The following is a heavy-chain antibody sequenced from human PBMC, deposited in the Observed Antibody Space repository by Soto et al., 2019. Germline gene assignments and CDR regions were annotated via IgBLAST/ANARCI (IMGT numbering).Heavy chain of an antibody. V-gene: IGHV4-34*01. CDR2: INPSGST. Sequence: CILQTKEKGLEWTGEINPSGSTNYNPSLKSRVTISVDTSKNQFSLKLSSVTAADTAVYYCARGQPPNARLRYFFFSSRRRHTNCSLGLGIPLNRSSDL. CDR3: ARGQPPNARLRYFFFSSRRRHTNCSLGLGIPLNRSSDL. J-gene: IGHJ2*01. D-gene: IGHD3-9*01.